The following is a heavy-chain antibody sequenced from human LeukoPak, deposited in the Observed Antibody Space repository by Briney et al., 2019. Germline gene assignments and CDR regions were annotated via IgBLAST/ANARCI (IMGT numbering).Heavy chain of an antibody. Sequence: ASVKVSCKASGYTFTGYYMHWVRQAPGQGLEWTGWINPNSGGTNYAQKFQGRVTMTRDTSISTAYMELSRLRSDDTAVYYCARVLDCSGGSCHDYWGQGTLVTVSS. D-gene: IGHD2-15*01. CDR2: INPNSGGT. CDR1: GYTFTGYY. V-gene: IGHV1-2*02. J-gene: IGHJ4*02. CDR3: ARVLDCSGGSCHDY.